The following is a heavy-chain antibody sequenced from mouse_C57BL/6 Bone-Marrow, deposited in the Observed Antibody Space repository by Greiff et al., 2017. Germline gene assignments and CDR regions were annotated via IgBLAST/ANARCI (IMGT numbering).Heavy chain of an antibody. V-gene: IGHV7-3*01. Sequence: DVKLVESGGGLVQPGGSLSLSCAASGFTFTDYYMSWVRQPPGKALEWLGFIRNKANGYTTEYSASVKGRFTISRDNSQSILYLQMNALRAEDSANYYCARSHYGNLFAYWGQGTLVTVSA. J-gene: IGHJ3*01. D-gene: IGHD2-1*01. CDR1: GFTFTDYY. CDR2: IRNKANGYTT. CDR3: ARSHYGNLFAY.